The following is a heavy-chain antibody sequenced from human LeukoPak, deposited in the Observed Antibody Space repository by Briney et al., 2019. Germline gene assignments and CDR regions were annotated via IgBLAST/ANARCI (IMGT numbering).Heavy chain of an antibody. V-gene: IGHV3-7*01. CDR1: GFTFSSYW. Sequence: PGGSLGLSCAASGFTFSSYWMSWVRQAPGKGLEWVANIKQDGSEKYYVDSVKGRFTISRDNAKNSLYLQMNSLRAEDTAVYYCARGYIVVVPRGRSWFDPWGQGTLVTVSS. CDR2: IKQDGSEK. CDR3: ARGYIVVVPRGRSWFDP. D-gene: IGHD2-2*01. J-gene: IGHJ5*02.